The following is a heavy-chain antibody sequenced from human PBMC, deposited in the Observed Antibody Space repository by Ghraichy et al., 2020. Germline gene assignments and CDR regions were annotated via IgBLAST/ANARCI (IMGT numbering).Heavy chain of an antibody. D-gene: IGHD3-22*01. V-gene: IGHV4-34*01. J-gene: IGHJ4*02. CDR1: GESFSDYY. CDR3: ARSYHYDSSAYYERKHFDY. Sequence: SETLSLTCAVYGESFSDYYWSWIRQPPGKGLEWIWEITHSGNTNYNPSLKSRVTMSVDTSKKQFSLKLTSVTAADTAVYYCARSYHYDSSAYYERKHFDYWGQGTLVTVSS. CDR2: ITHSGNT.